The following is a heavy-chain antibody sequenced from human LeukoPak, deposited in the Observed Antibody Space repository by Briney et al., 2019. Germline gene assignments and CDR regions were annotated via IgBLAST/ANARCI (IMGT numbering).Heavy chain of an antibody. D-gene: IGHD5-18*01. J-gene: IGHJ4*02. V-gene: IGHV4-4*07. CDR3: ARVKLSHGSSYGYNPYYFDY. Sequence: SGPGLVKPXETLSLTCTVSGGSISSYYWSWIRQPAGKGLEWIGRIYTSGSTNYNPSLKSRVTMSVDTSKNQFSLKLSSVTAADTAVYYCARVKLSHGSSYGYNPYYFDYWGQGTLVTVSS. CDR1: GGSISSYY. CDR2: IYTSGST.